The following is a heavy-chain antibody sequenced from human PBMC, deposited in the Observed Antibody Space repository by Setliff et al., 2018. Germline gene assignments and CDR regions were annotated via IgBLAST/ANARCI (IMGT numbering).Heavy chain of an antibody. J-gene: IGHJ4*02. Sequence: PSETLSLTCTVSGGSISSNYWSWVRQPPGKGLEWIGYIYTSGSTNYNPSLKSRGTISVDTSRNQFSLKMSSMTAADTAVYYCARFLNPRDGYQNSPGFDFWGQGTLVTVSS. V-gene: IGHV4-4*08. CDR1: GGSISSNY. D-gene: IGHD5-12*01. CDR3: ARFLNPRDGYQNSPGFDF. CDR2: IYTSGST.